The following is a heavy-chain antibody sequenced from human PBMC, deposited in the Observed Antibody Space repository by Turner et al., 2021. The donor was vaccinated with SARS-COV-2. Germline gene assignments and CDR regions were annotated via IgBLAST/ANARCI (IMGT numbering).Heavy chain of an antibody. D-gene: IGHD3-10*01. Sequence: QLQLQESGPGLVKPSETLSLTCTVSGGSISSSSYDWGWIRQPPGKGLEWIGSIYYRGSTYYNPSLKSRVTISVDTSKNQFSRKLSSVTAADTAVYYCASQEALVPSYYYYYYGMDVWGQGTTVTVSS. V-gene: IGHV4-39*01. J-gene: IGHJ6*02. CDR3: ASQEALVPSYYYYYYGMDV. CDR2: IYYRGST. CDR1: GGSISSSSYD.